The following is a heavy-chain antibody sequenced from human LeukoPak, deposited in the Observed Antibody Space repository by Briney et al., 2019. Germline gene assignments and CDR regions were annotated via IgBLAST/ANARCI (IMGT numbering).Heavy chain of an antibody. CDR2: INQDGSEI. V-gene: IGHV3-7*01. D-gene: IGHD6-13*01. Sequence: GGSLRLSCAASGFTFNTYWMTWVRQAPGTGLEWVANINQDGSEIYYVDSVKGRFTISRDNAKNSLFLQMSSLRADDTAVYYCVRDSSTWSWAEYFHHWGQGTLVTVSS. CDR1: GFTFNTYW. CDR3: VRDSSTWSWAEYFHH. J-gene: IGHJ1*01.